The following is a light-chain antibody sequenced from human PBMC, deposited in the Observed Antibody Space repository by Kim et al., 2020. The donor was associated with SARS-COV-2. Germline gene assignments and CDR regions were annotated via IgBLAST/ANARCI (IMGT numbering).Light chain of an antibody. CDR3: QTWDTGIRV. J-gene: IGLJ3*02. CDR1: SGHSPYA. Sequence: QLVLTQSPSASASLGDSVKLTCILTSGHSPYAIAWHQQQPEKGPRFLMKLNSDGSHRKGDGIPDRFSGSSSGTERYLTISSLQAEDEADYYWQTWDTGIRVFGGGTKVTVL. V-gene: IGLV4-69*01. CDR2: LNSDGSH.